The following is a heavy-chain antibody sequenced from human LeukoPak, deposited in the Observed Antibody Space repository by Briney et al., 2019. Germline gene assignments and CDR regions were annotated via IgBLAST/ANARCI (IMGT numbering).Heavy chain of an antibody. CDR2: IIPIFGIA. Sequence: SVKVSCKASGGTFSSYAISWVRQAPGQGPEWMGRIIPIFGIANYAQKFQGRVTITADKSTSTAYMELSSLRSEDTAVYYCRCHSSSYYYGMDVWGQGTTVTVSS. J-gene: IGHJ6*02. CDR1: GGTFSSYA. CDR3: RCHSSSYYYGMDV. V-gene: IGHV1-69*04. D-gene: IGHD6-13*01.